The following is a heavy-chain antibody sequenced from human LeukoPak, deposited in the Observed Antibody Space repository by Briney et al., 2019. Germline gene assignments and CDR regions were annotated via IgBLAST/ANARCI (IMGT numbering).Heavy chain of an antibody. CDR1: GFTFSSYA. V-gene: IGHV3-23*01. D-gene: IGHD3-22*01. CDR3: ARDSSAYLMYFDF. CDR2: ISGSGGGT. Sequence: GGSLRLSCAASGFTFSSYAMSWVRQAPGGGVEWVSPISGSGGGTYYANSVKGRLTISRDKAKKTLYMQMNSLRAEDTAVYYCARDSSAYLMYFDFWGQGTLVTVSS. J-gene: IGHJ4*02.